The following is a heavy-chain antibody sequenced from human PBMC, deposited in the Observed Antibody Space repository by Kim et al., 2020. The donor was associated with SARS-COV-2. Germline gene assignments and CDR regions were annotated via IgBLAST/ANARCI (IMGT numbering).Heavy chain of an antibody. V-gene: IGHV4-39*01. CDR1: GGSISSSSYY. D-gene: IGHD3-10*01. Sequence: SETLSLTCTVSGGSISSSSYYWGWIRQPPGKGLEWIGSIYYSGSTYYNPSLKSRVTISVDTSKNQFSLKLSSVTAADTAVYYCARHGGFGEPYYYYGMDVWGQGTTVTVSS. CDR3: ARHGGFGEPYYYYGMDV. J-gene: IGHJ6*02. CDR2: IYYSGST.